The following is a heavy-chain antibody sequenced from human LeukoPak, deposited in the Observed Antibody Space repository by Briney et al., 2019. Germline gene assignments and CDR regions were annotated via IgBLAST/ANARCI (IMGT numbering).Heavy chain of an antibody. CDR2: IIPILGTA. D-gene: IGHD3-22*01. V-gene: IGHV1-69*13. Sequence: SVKVSCKASGGTFSSYAISWVRQAPGQGLECMGGIIPILGTANYAQKFQGRVTITADESTSTAYMELSSLRSEDTAVYYCAREYDSSGYYYSRPGYWGQGTLVTVSS. CDR3: AREYDSSGYYYSRPGY. J-gene: IGHJ4*02. CDR1: GGTFSSYA.